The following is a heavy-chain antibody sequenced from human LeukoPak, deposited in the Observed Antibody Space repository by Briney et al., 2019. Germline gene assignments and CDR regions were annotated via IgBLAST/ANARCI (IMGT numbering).Heavy chain of an antibody. CDR3: ARAIWDSSGFQY. J-gene: IGHJ1*01. D-gene: IGHD6-19*01. V-gene: IGHV4-4*02. Sequence: SRVTISVDESRNQFSLRLSSVTAADTAIYYCARAIWDSSGFQYWGQGTLVTVSS.